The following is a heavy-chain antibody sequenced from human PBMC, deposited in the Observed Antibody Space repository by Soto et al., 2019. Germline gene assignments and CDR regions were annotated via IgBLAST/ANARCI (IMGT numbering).Heavy chain of an antibody. CDR3: ARSIFWSGYRTEYYGMDV. CDR2: ISAYNGNT. Sequence: ASVKVSCKASGGTFSSYGISWVRQAPGQGLEWMGWISAYNGNTNYAQKLQGRVTMTTDTSTSTAYMELRSLRSDDTAVYYCARSIFWSGYRTEYYGMDVWGQGTTVTVSS. D-gene: IGHD3-3*01. J-gene: IGHJ6*02. V-gene: IGHV1-18*01. CDR1: GGTFSSYG.